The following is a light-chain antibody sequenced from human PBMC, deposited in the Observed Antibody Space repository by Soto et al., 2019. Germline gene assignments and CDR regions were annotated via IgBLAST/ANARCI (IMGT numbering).Light chain of an antibody. CDR1: SGHSSYA. V-gene: IGLV4-69*01. Sequence: QPVLTQSPSASASLGASVKLTCTLSSGHSSYAIAWHQQRPEKGPRYLMKLNSDGSHSKGDGIPDRFSGSSSGAERYLTISRLQSEDEADDYCQTWGTGIQVFGGGTKLTVL. CDR2: LNSDGSH. CDR3: QTWGTGIQV. J-gene: IGLJ2*01.